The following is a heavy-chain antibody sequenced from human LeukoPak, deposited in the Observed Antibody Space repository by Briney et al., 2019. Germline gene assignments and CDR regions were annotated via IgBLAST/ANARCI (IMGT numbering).Heavy chain of an antibody. Sequence: ASVKVSCKGSGYTFTAYYIHWVRQAPGQGLEWMGYINTNSGRGIYAQKFQCRVTMASDTSISTAYMELSGLTSDDTALYYCARVEGGTASPSDWGQGTLVTVSS. V-gene: IGHV1-2*02. CDR3: ARVEGGTASPSD. D-gene: IGHD2-21*02. CDR1: GYTFTAYY. J-gene: IGHJ4*02. CDR2: INTNSGRG.